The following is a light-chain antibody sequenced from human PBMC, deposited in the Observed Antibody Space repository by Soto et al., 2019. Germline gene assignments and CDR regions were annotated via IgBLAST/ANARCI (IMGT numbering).Light chain of an antibody. CDR3: QHYGTSSWT. CDR1: QTVSSNS. V-gene: IGKV3-20*01. CDR2: AAS. Sequence: EIVLTQSPGTLSLSPGERATLSCGASQTVSSNSLVWYQQKPGQAPRLLIYAASSRASGIPVRFSGSGSGTDFTLTISRLEPEDFAVYYCQHYGTSSWTFGQGTKVDTK. J-gene: IGKJ1*01.